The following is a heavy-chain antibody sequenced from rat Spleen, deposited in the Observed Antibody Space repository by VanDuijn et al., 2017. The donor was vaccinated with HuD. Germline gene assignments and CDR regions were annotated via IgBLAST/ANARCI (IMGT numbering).Heavy chain of an antibody. Sequence: EVQLVESGGGLVQPGGSLKLSCAASGFTFINYGLAWVRQTPTKGLEWIASIGIDGSSTYYRDSVKGRFTISRDNAKSTLYLQMDSLRSEDTASYYCARHHYDGYYHGPVLGVMDAWGQGASVTVSS. CDR1: GFTFINYG. CDR3: ARHHYDGYYHGPVLGVMDA. V-gene: IGHV5-29*01. J-gene: IGHJ4*01. D-gene: IGHD1-12*03. CDR2: IGIDGSST.